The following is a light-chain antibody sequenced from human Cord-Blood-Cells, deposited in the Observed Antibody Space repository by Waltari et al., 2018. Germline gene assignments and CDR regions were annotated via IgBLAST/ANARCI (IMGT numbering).Light chain of an antibody. J-gene: IGLJ3*02. CDR1: SSDVGGDNY. Sequence: SALTQPPSASGSPGQSVTIPCTGTSSDVGGDNYVSWYQQHPGKAPKLMIYAVSKRPSGVPERFSGSKSGNTASLTVSGLQAEDEADYYCSSYAGSNKLVFGGGTKLAVL. V-gene: IGLV2-8*01. CDR3: SSYAGSNKLV. CDR2: AVS.